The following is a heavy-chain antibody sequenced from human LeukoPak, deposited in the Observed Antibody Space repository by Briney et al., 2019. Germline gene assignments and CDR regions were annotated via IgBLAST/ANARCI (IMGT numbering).Heavy chain of an antibody. CDR2: IYHSGST. Sequence: PSETLSLTCAVSGGSIGDSYWCTWVRQPPGKGLEWSGVIYHSGSTNYNPSLKGRVTISLDKSKNQFSLKPNSMTAADTAVYYCARDPPGSGANLDYWGQGTLVTVSS. D-gene: IGHD1-26*01. CDR3: ARDPPGSGANLDY. V-gene: IGHV4-4*02. CDR1: GGSIGDSYW. J-gene: IGHJ4*02.